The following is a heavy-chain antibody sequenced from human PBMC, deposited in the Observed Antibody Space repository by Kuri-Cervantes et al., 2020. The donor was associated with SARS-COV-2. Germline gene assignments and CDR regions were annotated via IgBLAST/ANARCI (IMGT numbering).Heavy chain of an antibody. V-gene: IGHV3-74*01. CDR1: GFTISSYW. Sequence: GESLKISCAASGFTISSYWMHWVRQAPGKVLVWVSRINSDGSSTSYADSVKGRFTISRDNAKSTLYLQMNSLRAEDTAVYYCARDIVTVDYDFWSGYYGPSYFDYWGQGTLVTVSS. J-gene: IGHJ4*02. CDR2: INSDGSST. CDR3: ARDIVTVDYDFWSGYYGPSYFDY. D-gene: IGHD3-3*01.